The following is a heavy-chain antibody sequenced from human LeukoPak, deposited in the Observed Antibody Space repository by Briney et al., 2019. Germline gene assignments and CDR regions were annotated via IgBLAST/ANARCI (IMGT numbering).Heavy chain of an antibody. D-gene: IGHD3-16*02. CDR2: ISYSGANS. J-gene: IGHJ3*01. CDR3: ARDMQLST. V-gene: IGHV3-23*01. CDR1: GFNFSGSA. Sequence: GGSLRLSCAASGFNFSGSAMSWVRQAPGEGLDWVSLISYSGANSYYTDSVRGRFTISRDNSKDTLFLQTNSLRAEDTAIYYCARDMQLSTWGLGNMVTGSS.